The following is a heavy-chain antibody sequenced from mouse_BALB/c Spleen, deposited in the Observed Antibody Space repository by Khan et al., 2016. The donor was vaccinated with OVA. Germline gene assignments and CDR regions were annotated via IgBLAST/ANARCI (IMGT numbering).Heavy chain of an antibody. Sequence: EVELVESGGGVVQPGGSLKLSCAASGFTFSFYTMSWIRQTPEKRLEWVAFISDGGGNTYYPDTVKGRFTIASDNAKNTLYLQMSSLKSEDTAMYYCSRGIRQGYYYAMDFWGQGTSVTVSS. CDR1: GFTFSFYT. V-gene: IGHV5-12-2*01. CDR2: ISDGGGNT. D-gene: IGHD2-12*01. J-gene: IGHJ4*01. CDR3: SRGIRQGYYYAMDF.